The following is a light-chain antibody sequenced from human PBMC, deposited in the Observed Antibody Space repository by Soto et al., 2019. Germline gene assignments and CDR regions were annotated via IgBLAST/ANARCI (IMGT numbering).Light chain of an antibody. CDR2: WAT. CDR3: HQHYGIPWT. J-gene: IGKJ1*01. CDR1: QSLLYSSNNQHY. Sequence: DIVVTQFPESLTVSPGERATIYCRSSQSLLYSSNNQHYLSWYQLKPGQPPKLLITWATARERGVPERFRGSGSGADFTLNIDNLQAEDVATYICHQHYGIPWTFGQGTKV. V-gene: IGKV4-1*01.